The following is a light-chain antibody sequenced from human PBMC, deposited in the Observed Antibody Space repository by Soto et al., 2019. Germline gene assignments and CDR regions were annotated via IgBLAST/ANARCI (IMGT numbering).Light chain of an antibody. CDR1: QSVSSN. Sequence: EIVMTQSPATLSVSPGERATLSCRASQSVSSNLAWYQQKPGQAPRLLIYGASTRATGIPARFSGSRSGTEFTLSIRSLQSEDFAVYYYQQYNNWPPITFGPGTRLEIK. V-gene: IGKV3-15*01. CDR3: QQYNNWPPIT. CDR2: GAS. J-gene: IGKJ5*01.